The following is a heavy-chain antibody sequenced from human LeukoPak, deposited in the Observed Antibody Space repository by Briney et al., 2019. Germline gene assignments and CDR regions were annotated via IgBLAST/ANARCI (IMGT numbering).Heavy chain of an antibody. D-gene: IGHD6-13*01. V-gene: IGHV3-48*03. CDR3: ARGHQAAAGIFDY. Sequence: GGSLRLSCAASGFTFSSYEMNWVRQAPGKGLEWVSYISSSGSNIYYADSVKGRFTISRDNAKNSLFLQMNSLRAEDTAVYYCARGHQAAAGIFDYWGQGTLVTVSS. CDR2: ISSSGSNI. CDR1: GFTFSSYE. J-gene: IGHJ4*02.